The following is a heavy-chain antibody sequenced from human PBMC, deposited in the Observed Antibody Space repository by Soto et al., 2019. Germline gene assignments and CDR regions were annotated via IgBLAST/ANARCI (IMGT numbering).Heavy chain of an antibody. V-gene: IGHV3-30*18. CDR3: AKGRSRDGYNIHPSYYYYGMDV. Sequence: PGGSLRLSCAASGFTFSSYGVHWVRQAPGKGLEWVAVISYDGSNKYYADSVKGRFTISRDNSKNTLYLQMNSLRAEDTAVYYCAKGRSRDGYNIHPSYYYYGMDVWGQGTTVTVSS. CDR2: ISYDGSNK. CDR1: GFTFSSYG. J-gene: IGHJ6*02. D-gene: IGHD5-12*01.